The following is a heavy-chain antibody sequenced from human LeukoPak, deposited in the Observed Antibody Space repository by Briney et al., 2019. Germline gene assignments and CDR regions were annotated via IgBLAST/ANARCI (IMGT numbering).Heavy chain of an antibody. CDR1: GGTFSSYA. CDR2: IIPILGIA. V-gene: IGHV1-69*10. Sequence: SVHVSCKASGGTFSSYAISWVRQAPGQGLEWMGWIIPILGIANYAQKFQGRVTITADKSTSTASMELSSLRSKDTAVYYCARDNRIAALGGDYYYYYGMELGGEGPRDSVSS. D-gene: IGHD6-13*01. J-gene: IGHJ6*02. CDR3: ARDNRIAALGGDYYYYYGMEL.